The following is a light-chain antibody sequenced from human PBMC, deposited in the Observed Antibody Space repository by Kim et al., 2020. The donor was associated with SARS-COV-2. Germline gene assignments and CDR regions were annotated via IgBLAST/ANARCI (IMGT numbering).Light chain of an antibody. Sequence: VALGQTVRITCQGDSLRSYYATWYQQKPGQAPIVVIYGKNNRPSGIPDRFSGSSSGNTASLTITGTQAGDEADYYCNSRDRNDNVLFGGGTKLTVL. V-gene: IGLV3-19*01. CDR3: NSRDRNDNVL. J-gene: IGLJ2*01. CDR1: SLRSYY. CDR2: GKN.